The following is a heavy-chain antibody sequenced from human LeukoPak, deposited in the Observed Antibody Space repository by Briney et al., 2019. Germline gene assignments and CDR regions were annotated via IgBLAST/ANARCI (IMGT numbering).Heavy chain of an antibody. CDR1: GGSISSSDYY. J-gene: IGHJ4*02. V-gene: IGHV4-39*01. D-gene: IGHD1-26*01. Sequence: SETLSLTCTVSGGSISSSDYYWGWVRQPPGKGLEWIGSIFYSGAAHCNPSLKSRVTISVDTSKNQFSLKLSSVTAADTAVYYCARQESGSYYYYFDYWGQGTLVTVSS. CDR3: ARQESGSYYYYFDY. CDR2: IFYSGAA.